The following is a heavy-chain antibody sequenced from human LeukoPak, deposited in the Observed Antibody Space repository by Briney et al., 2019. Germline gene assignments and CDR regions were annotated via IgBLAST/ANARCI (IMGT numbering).Heavy chain of an antibody. CDR1: GFTFSSYW. Sequence: GGSLRLSCAASGFTFSSYWMSWVRQAPGKGLEWVANIKQDGSEKYYVDSVKGRFTISRDNAKNSLYLQMNSLRAEDTAVYYCARGVARIAAAGHAFDIWGQGTMVTVSS. CDR3: ARGVARIAAAGHAFDI. D-gene: IGHD6-13*01. J-gene: IGHJ3*02. CDR2: IKQDGSEK. V-gene: IGHV3-7*04.